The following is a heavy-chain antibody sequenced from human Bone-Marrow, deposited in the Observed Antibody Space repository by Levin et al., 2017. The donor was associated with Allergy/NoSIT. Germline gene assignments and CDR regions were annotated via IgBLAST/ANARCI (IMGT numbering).Heavy chain of an antibody. CDR1: GGSFSGYY. CDR3: ARVILDQLLYDAFDI. V-gene: IGHV4-34*01. Sequence: SETLSLTCAVYGGSFSGYYWSWIRQPPGKGLEWIGEINHSGSTNYNPSLKSRVTISVDTSKNQFSLKLSSVTAADTAVYYCARVILDQLLYDAFDIWGQGTMVTVSS. CDR2: INHSGST. D-gene: IGHD2-2*02. J-gene: IGHJ3*02.